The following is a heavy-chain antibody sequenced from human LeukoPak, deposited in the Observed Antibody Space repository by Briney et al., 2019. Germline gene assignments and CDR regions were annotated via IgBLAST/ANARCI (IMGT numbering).Heavy chain of an antibody. CDR1: GFNFNYFA. CDR2: IGDSGSGG. V-gene: IGHV3-23*01. J-gene: IGHJ4*02. Sequence: GGSLRLSCSASGFNFNYFAMSWIRQAPGKRLEWVSTIGDSGSGGSYADSVRGRFTISRDNSKNMVYLQMHSLRVDDSAVYHCSRIKYGGNSGYHFDYWGQGTLVTVSS. CDR3: SRIKYGGNSGYHFDY. D-gene: IGHD4-23*01.